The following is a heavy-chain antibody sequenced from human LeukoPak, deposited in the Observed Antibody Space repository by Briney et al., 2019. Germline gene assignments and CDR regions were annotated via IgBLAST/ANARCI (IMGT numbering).Heavy chain of an antibody. CDR1: GGSISSSSYY. V-gene: IGHV4-39*07. CDR3: ARVDTANVDY. D-gene: IGHD5-18*01. CDR2: IYYSGST. J-gene: IGHJ4*02. Sequence: SETLSLTCTVSGGSISSSSYYWGWIRQPPGKGLEWIGSIYYSGSTYYNPFLKSRVTISVDTSKNQFSLNLNSVTAADTAVYYCARVDTANVDYWGQGTLVTVSS.